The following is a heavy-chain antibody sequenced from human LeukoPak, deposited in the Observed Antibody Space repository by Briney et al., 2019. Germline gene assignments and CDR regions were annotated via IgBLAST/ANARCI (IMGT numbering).Heavy chain of an antibody. D-gene: IGHD6-19*01. CDR2: ISSSTTYI. Sequence: GVSLRLSCAASGFTFRTYSMNWVRQAPGKGLEWVSSISSSTTYIYYADSVEGRFTISRDNTKNSLYLQMNSLRAEDTAVYYCAAGYTSGWYGDYWGQGTLVTVSS. V-gene: IGHV3-21*01. J-gene: IGHJ4*02. CDR1: GFTFRTYS. CDR3: AAGYTSGWYGDY.